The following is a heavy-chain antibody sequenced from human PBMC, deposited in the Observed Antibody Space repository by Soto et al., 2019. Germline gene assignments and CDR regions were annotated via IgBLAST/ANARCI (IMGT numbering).Heavy chain of an antibody. V-gene: IGHV1-18*01. D-gene: IGHD2-15*01. J-gene: IGHJ4*02. Sequence: GASVKVSCKGSGYGFTTYGITWVRQAPGQGLEWMAWISAHNGNTNYAQKLQGRVTVTRDTSTSTAYMELRSLRSDDTAVYYCARAYGGNCFDYWGQGTLVTVSS. CDR1: GYGFTTYG. CDR2: ISAHNGNT. CDR3: ARAYGGNCFDY.